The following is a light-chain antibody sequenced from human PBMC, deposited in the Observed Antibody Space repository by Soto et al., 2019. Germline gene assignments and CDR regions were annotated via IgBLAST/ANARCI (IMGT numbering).Light chain of an antibody. Sequence: QSALTQPASVSGSPGQSITISCTGISSDVGSYNLVSWYQQHPGKAPKLMIYEGRKRPSGVSNRFSGSKSGNTASLTISGLQAEDEADYYCCSYAGSSAGVFGGGTKLTVL. J-gene: IGLJ2*01. V-gene: IGLV2-23*01. CDR2: EGR. CDR3: CSYAGSSAGV. CDR1: SSDVGSYNL.